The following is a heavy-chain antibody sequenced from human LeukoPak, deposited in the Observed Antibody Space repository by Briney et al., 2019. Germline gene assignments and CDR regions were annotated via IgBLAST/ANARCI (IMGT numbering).Heavy chain of an antibody. CDR2: IYYSGST. CDR3: ARVTPPPHAFDI. J-gene: IGHJ3*02. Sequence: PSQTLSLTCTVSGGSISSGGYYWSWIRQHPGTGLEWIGYIYYSGSTYYNPSLKSRVTISVDTSKNQFSPKLSSVTAADTAVYYCARVTPPPHAFDIWGQGTMVTVSS. V-gene: IGHV4-31*03. CDR1: GGSISSGGYY.